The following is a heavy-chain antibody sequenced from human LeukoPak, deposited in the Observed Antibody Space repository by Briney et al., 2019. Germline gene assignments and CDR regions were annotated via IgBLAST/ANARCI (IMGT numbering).Heavy chain of an antibody. Sequence: PGRSLRLSCAASGFSFDDYAMHWVRQAPGKGLEWVSGISWNSGSIGYADSVKGRFTISRDNAKNSLYLQMNSLRAEDTALYYCAKTLLRYFDWTDAFDIWGQGTMVTVSS. V-gene: IGHV3-9*01. J-gene: IGHJ3*02. CDR3: AKTLLRYFDWTDAFDI. CDR2: ISWNSGSI. D-gene: IGHD3-9*01. CDR1: GFSFDDYA.